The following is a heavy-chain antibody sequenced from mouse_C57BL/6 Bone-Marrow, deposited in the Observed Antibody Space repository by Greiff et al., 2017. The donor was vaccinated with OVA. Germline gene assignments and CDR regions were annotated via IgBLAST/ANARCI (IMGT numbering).Heavy chain of an antibody. D-gene: IGHD2-3*01. CDR3: AKGGYDGYYVDYAMDY. V-gene: IGHV1-7*01. CDR2: INPSSGYT. CDR1: GYTFTSYW. J-gene: IGHJ4*01. Sequence: VQLQQSGAELAKPGASVKLSCKASGYTFTSYWMHWVKQRPGQGLEWIGYINPSSGYTKYNQKFKDKATLTADKSSSTAYMQLSSLTYEDSAVYYCAKGGYDGYYVDYAMDYWGQGTSGTVSS.